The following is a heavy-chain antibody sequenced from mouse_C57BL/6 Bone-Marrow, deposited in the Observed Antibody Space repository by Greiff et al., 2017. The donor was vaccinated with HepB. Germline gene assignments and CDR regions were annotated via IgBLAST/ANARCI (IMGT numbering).Heavy chain of an antibody. Sequence: VQLQQSVAELVRPGASVKLSCTASGFNIKNTYMHWVKQRPEQGLEWIGRIDPANGNTKYAPKFQGKATITADTASNTAYLQLSSLTSEDTAIYYCARSGYYGSSYSYWYFDVWGTGTTVTVSS. J-gene: IGHJ1*03. CDR2: IDPANGNT. V-gene: IGHV14-3*01. D-gene: IGHD1-1*01. CDR1: GFNIKNTY. CDR3: ARSGYYGSSYSYWYFDV.